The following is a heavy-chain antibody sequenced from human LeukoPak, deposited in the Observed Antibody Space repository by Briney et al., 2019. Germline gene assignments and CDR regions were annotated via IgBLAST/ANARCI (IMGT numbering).Heavy chain of an antibody. J-gene: IGHJ3*02. D-gene: IGHD2-2*01. CDR2: VYTSGST. CDR1: GGSISSYY. V-gene: IGHV4-4*07. CDR3: ARDLLAVPAAIPAFDI. Sequence: SETLSLTCTVSGGSISSYYWSWIRQPAGKGLEWIGRVYTSGSTNYNPSLKSRVTMSVDTSKNQFSLKLSSVTAADTAVYYCARDLLAVPAAIPAFDIWGQGTMVTVSS.